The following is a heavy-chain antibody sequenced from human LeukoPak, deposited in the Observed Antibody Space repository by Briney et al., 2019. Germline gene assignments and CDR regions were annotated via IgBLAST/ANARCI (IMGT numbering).Heavy chain of an antibody. CDR1: GFTFSSNA. D-gene: IGHD2-15*01. V-gene: IGHV3-23*01. CDR3: AKYLYSVSYYGMDV. J-gene: IGHJ6*02. Sequence: PGGSLRLSCSASGFTFSSNAMSWVRQAPGKGLEWVSAISGSGGSTYYADSVKGRFTIPRDNSKNTLYLQMNSLRAEDTALYYCAKYLYSVSYYGMDVWGQGTTVTVSS. CDR2: ISGSGGST.